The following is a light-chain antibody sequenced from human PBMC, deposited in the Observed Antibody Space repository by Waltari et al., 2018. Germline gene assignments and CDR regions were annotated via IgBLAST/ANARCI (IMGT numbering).Light chain of an antibody. CDR1: SSDVGSYNL. J-gene: IGLJ2*01. Sequence: QSALTQPASVSGSPGQSITISCTGTSSDVGSYNLVSSYQRPPGKAPKLMIYSVSKRPSGVSNRFSGSKSGNTASLTISGLQAEDEADYYCCSYAGIHVVFGGGTKLTVL. CDR2: SVS. CDR3: CSYAGIHVV. V-gene: IGLV2-23*02.